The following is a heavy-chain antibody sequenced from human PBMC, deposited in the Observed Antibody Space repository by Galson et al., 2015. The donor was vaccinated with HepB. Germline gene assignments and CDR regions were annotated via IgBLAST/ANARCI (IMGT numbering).Heavy chain of an antibody. D-gene: IGHD3-22*01. CDR1: GYTFTGYY. CDR2: INPNSGGT. J-gene: IGHJ3*02. CDR3: ARDQNRYYYDSSGHRGSQVHDAFDI. V-gene: IGHV1-2*04. Sequence: SVKVSCKASGYTFTGYYMHWVRQAPGQGPEWMGWINPNSGGTNYAQKFQGWVTMTRDTSISTAYMELSRLRSDDTAVYYCARDQNRYYYDSSGHRGSQVHDAFDIWGQGTMVTVSS.